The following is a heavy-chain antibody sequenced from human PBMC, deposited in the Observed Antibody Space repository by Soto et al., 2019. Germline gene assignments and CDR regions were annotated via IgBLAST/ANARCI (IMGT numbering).Heavy chain of an antibody. J-gene: IGHJ6*02. CDR2: IYPTGKT. V-gene: IGHV4-30-2*05. CDR3: AREPIVVVPAALGGMDV. CDR1: NGSISSGGYS. D-gene: IGHD2-2*01. Sequence: LSLTCTDSNGSISSGGYSWSWIRQTPGKGLEWIGYIYPTGKTYYNPSLKSRVTISVDTSKNQFSLKLSSVTAADTAVYYCAREPIVVVPAALGGMDVWGQGTTVTVSS.